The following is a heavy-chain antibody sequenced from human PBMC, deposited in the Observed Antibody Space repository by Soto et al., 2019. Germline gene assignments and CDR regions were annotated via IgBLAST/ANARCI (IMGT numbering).Heavy chain of an antibody. Sequence: PSETLSLTCTVSGGSISSINNHFSNHYCSWIRQPPGKGLEWIGEINHSGVTNYKPSLKRRVTISVDTSKNQFSLQLKSVTAADTALYYCARFSGSYYYAMDVWGQGSTVTVSS. CDR3: ARFSGSYYYAMDV. J-gene: IGHJ6*02. CDR1: GGSISSINNHFSNHY. D-gene: IGHD6-19*01. CDR2: INHSGVT. V-gene: IGHV4-34*01.